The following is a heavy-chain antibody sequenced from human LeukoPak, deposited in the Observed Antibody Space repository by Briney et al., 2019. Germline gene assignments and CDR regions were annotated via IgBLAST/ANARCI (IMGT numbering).Heavy chain of an antibody. V-gene: IGHV4-39*01. Sequence: PSETLSLTCTVSGGSISSSSYYWGWIRQPPGKGLEWIGSIYYSGSTYYNPSLKSRVTISVDTPKNQFSLKLSSVTAADTAVYYCARHEVSWFDPWGQGTLVTVSS. CDR3: ARHEVSWFDP. J-gene: IGHJ5*02. CDR2: IYYSGST. CDR1: GGSISSSSYY.